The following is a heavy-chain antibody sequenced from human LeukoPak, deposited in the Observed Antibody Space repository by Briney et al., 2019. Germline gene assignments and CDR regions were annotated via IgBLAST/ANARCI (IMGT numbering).Heavy chain of an antibody. D-gene: IGHD5-24*01. Sequence: SETLSLTCTVSGGSISSSGYYWGWIRQPPGKGLEWIGEIYHSGSTNYNPSLKSRVTISVDKSKNQFSLKLGSVTAADTAVYYCARGDGYNYYYFDYWGQGTLVTVSS. V-gene: IGHV4-39*07. CDR3: ARGDGYNYYYFDY. CDR1: GGSISSSGYY. CDR2: IYHSGST. J-gene: IGHJ4*02.